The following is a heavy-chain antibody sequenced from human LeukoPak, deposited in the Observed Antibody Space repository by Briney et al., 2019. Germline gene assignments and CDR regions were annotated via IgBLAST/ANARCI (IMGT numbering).Heavy chain of an antibody. V-gene: IGHV1-69*13. CDR2: IIPIFGTA. J-gene: IGHJ4*02. Sequence: GASVKVSCKASGYTFTSYDINWVRQAPGQGLEWMGGIIPIFGTANYAQKFQDRVTITAVESMSTAYMELSSLRSEDTAVYYCARGWLAESTMVTPYNYWGQGTLVTVSS. CDR3: ARGWLAESTMVTPYNY. CDR1: GYTFTSYD. D-gene: IGHD4-23*01.